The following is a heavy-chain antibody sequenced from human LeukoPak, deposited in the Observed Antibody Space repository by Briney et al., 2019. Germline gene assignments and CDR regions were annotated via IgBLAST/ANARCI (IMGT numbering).Heavy chain of an antibody. CDR2: IYHSGSA. Sequence: SGTLSLTCAVSGGSISSSNWWSWVRQPPGKGLEWIGEIYHSGSANYNPSLNSRVTISVDKSKNQFSLRLSSVTAADTAVYYCASAGHDGIGYKVCWGQGTLVTVSS. CDR3: ASAGHDGIGYKVC. J-gene: IGHJ1*01. CDR1: GGSISSSNW. D-gene: IGHD3-22*01. V-gene: IGHV4-4*02.